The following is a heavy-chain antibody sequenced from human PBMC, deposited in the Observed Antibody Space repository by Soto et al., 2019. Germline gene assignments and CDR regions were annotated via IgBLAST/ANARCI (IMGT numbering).Heavy chain of an antibody. CDR2: INAGNGNT. V-gene: IGHV1-3*01. Sequence: QVPLVQSGAEVKKPGASVKVSCKASGYTFTSYAMHWVRQAPGQRLEWMGWINAGNGNTKYSQKFQGRVTITRDTSASTADMELSSLRSEDTAVYYCASRSYQLLFKGEAVDAFDIWGQGTMVTVSS. D-gene: IGHD2-2*01. CDR3: ASRSYQLLFKGEAVDAFDI. CDR1: GYTFTSYA. J-gene: IGHJ3*02.